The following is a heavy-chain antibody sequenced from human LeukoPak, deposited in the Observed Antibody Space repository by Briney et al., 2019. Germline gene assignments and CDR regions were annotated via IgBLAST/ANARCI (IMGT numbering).Heavy chain of an antibody. V-gene: IGHV3-49*03. Sequence: GGSLRLSCTASGFTFGDYAMSWFRQAPGKGLEGVGFIRSKAYGGTTEYAASVKGRFTISRDDSKSIAYLQMNSLKTEDTAVYYCTRDGGYSYVHFDYWGQGTLVTVSS. D-gene: IGHD5-18*01. CDR3: TRDGGYSYVHFDY. CDR1: GFTFGDYA. J-gene: IGHJ4*02. CDR2: IRSKAYGGTT.